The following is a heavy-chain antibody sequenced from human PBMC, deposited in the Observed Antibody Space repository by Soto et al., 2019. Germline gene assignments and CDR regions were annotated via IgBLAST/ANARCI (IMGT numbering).Heavy chain of an antibody. CDR2: LSWDGRHT. D-gene: IGHD3-3*01. CDR1: GFISDDYS. V-gene: IGHV3-43*01. CDR3: AKARRSIFGGMDV. J-gene: IGHJ6*02. Sequence: EVQLVESGGVVVQPGGSLRLSCAASGFISDDYSMYWVRQAPGKGLEWVSLLSWDGRHTYYADSVKGRFIISRDNSRNSLYLQMTSLTTADTALYYCAKARRSIFGGMDVWGQGTTVTVSS.